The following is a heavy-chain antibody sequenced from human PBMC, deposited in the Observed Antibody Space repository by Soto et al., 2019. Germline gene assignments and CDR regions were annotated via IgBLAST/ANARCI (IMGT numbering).Heavy chain of an antibody. CDR1: GYTFTTYY. D-gene: IGHD1-1*01. CDR2: MNPYNGNT. J-gene: IGHJ6*02. Sequence: ASVKVSCKASGYTFTTYYINWVRQATGQGLEWMGWMNPYNGNTGYAQKFQGRVTMTRDTSISTAYMELSSLRSEDTAVYYCARGESTIDYYYGLDVWGQGTTVTVSS. V-gene: IGHV1-8*02. CDR3: ARGESTIDYYYGLDV.